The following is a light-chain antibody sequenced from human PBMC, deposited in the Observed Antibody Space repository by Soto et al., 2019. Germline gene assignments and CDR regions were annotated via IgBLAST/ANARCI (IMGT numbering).Light chain of an antibody. CDR1: EDIRTS. J-gene: IGKJ3*01. CDR3: QYYNYRPPFS. V-gene: IGKV1-33*01. CDR2: GAS. Sequence: DIPMTPSPSSLSASVGARVSITCQASEDIRTSLSWFQHKPGRAPKLLIYGASYLETGVPSRFTGSGSGTDFTLTISSLQPEDIATYYGQYYNYRPPFSFGPGTIVDIK.